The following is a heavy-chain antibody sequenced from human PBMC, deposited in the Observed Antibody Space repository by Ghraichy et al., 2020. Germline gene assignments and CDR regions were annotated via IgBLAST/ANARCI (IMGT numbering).Heavy chain of an antibody. D-gene: IGHD5-18*01. CDR1: VGSFSGYY. CDR3: ARRRELWSAAEGDAFDM. V-gene: IGHV4-34*01. Sequence: SETLSLTCAVYVGSFSGYYWSWIRQPPGKGLEWIGEINPTTGITNNSPSRKSRLTMLVDTSKNQFSLKLKSVTAADTAVYYCARRRELWSAAEGDAFDMWGQGTMVTVSS. J-gene: IGHJ3*02. CDR2: INPTTGIT.